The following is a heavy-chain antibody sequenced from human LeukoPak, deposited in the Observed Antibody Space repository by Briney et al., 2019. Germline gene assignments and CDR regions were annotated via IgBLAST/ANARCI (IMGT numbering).Heavy chain of an antibody. CDR1: GYTFTSYY. CDR3: ARAPYAGVFDV. J-gene: IGHJ3*01. D-gene: IGHD2-8*01. CDR2: INPGGGGT. Sequence: ASVKVSCKASGYTFTSYYIHWVRQAPGRGLEWLGIINPGGGGTSYAEKFQGRVTMTRDTSTSTVYTELSSLRSEDTAVYYCARAPYAGVFDVWGQGTMVSVSS. V-gene: IGHV1-46*01.